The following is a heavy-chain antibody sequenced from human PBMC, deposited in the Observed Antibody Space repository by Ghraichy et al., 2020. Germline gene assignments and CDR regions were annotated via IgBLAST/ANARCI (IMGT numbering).Heavy chain of an antibody. CDR3: ARLDRDASGDDYFDL. D-gene: IGHD1-26*01. J-gene: IGHJ2*01. CDR2: MFQSGST. CDR1: GGSITSGGYS. Sequence: SQTLSLTCAVSGGSITSGGYSWSWIRQPPGKGLEWIAYMFQSGSTYQYNPSLKSRVTVSIDTSKNHFSLKMTSMTAADTAIYYCARLDRDASGDDYFDLWGRGTQVTVSS. V-gene: IGHV4-30-2*01.